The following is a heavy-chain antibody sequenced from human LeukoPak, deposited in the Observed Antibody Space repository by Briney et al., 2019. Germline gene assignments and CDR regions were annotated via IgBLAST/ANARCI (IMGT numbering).Heavy chain of an antibody. CDR1: GFNFDDYA. D-gene: IGHD3-22*01. J-gene: IGHJ3*02. Sequence: HPGGSLRLSCAVSGFNFDDYAIHWVRQGRGKALEWVAGISANGGFISYGESAKGRFTISRDNPRNSVFLQMNFLRAEDMAMYFCTKEVQRWHSYFYRPSYALDIWGQGTVVSVSS. CDR2: ISANGGFI. CDR3: TKEVQRWHSYFYRPSYALDI. V-gene: IGHV3-9*03.